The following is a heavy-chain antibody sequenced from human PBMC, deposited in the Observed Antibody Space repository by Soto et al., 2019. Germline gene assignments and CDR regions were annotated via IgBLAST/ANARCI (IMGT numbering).Heavy chain of an antibody. CDR2: IDPSDSYT. D-gene: IGHD5-18*01. CDR3: ARGKSVDTAMGSFDY. J-gene: IGHJ4*02. Sequence: XESLNISLKGSGYSFTSYWISKVRQMPGKGLEWRGRIDPSDSYTNYSPSFQGHVTISADKSISTAYLQWSSLKASDTAMYYCARGKSVDTAMGSFDYWGQGTLVTVSS. V-gene: IGHV5-10-1*01. CDR1: GYSFTSYW.